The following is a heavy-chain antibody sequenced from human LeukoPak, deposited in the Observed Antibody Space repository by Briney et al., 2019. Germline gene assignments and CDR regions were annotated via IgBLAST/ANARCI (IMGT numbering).Heavy chain of an antibody. Sequence: SETLSLTCTVSGGSISNYYWSWIRQPAGKGLEWIGRVQSSGSTKYNPSLKSRVTMSVDTSKNQFSLKVRSVTAADTAVYYCARDVGSSDAFDIWSQRTMVIVSS. CDR1: GGSISNYY. CDR3: ARDVGSSDAFDI. V-gene: IGHV4-4*07. D-gene: IGHD3-10*01. J-gene: IGHJ3*02. CDR2: VQSSGST.